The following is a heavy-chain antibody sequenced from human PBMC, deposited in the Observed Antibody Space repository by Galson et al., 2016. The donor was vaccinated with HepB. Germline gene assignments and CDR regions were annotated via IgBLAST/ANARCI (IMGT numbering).Heavy chain of an antibody. V-gene: IGHV3-30*04. J-gene: IGHJ4*02. CDR1: GFTFSYHA. D-gene: IGHD3-9*01. CDR2: ISYDGSRR. Sequence: SLRLSCAASGFTFSYHALHWVRQAPGKGLEWVAVISYDGSRRYYADSVKGRFTIYRDNSKNTLFLQMNSLTSEDTAVYFCARDPDYNNSTGSFDYWGQGSLVTVSS. CDR3: ARDPDYNNSTGSFDY.